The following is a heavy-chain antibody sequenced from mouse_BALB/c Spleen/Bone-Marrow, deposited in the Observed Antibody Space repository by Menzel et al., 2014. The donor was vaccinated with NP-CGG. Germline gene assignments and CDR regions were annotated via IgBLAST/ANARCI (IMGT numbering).Heavy chain of an antibody. CDR1: GFTFSDYY. V-gene: IGHV5-4*02. CDR3: AGTWEAMDY. Sequence: EVMLVESGGGLVKPGGSLKLSCAASGFTFSDYYMYWVRQIPEKRLEWVATISDGGTYTYYPDSVRGRFTISRDNAKNNLYLQMSSLKSEDTAMYYCAGTWEAMDYWGQGTSVTVSS. CDR2: ISDGGTYT. D-gene: IGHD3-3*01. J-gene: IGHJ4*01.